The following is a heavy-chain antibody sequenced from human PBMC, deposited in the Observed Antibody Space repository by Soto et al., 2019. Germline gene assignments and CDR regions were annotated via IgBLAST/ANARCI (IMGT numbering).Heavy chain of an antibody. D-gene: IGHD6-19*01. V-gene: IGHV2-26*01. J-gene: IGHJ6*02. CDR2: IFSNDEK. CDR1: GFSLSNARKG. CDR3: ARMEVAVADYYGMDV. Sequence: GAGPTLVNPTENLTLTCTVSGFSLSNARKGVSWVRQPPGKALEWLAHIFSNDEKSYSTSLKSRLTISKDTSKSQVVLTMTNMDPVDTATYYCARMEVAVADYYGMDVWGQGTTVTVSS.